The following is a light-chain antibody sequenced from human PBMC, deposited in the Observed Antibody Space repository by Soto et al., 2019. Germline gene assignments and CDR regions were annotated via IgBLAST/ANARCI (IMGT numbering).Light chain of an antibody. V-gene: IGKV1-39*01. J-gene: IGKJ1*01. Sequence: LSQSAVTIATINCLANYNIRNSLNWYQQKAREAPKLLIYASSSLESGVPSRFSGSASGTDFTLTINSLQPEDFATYYCQQSYSHPQKFGHVTKADI. CDR3: QQSYSHPQK. CDR2: ASS. CDR1: YNIRNS.